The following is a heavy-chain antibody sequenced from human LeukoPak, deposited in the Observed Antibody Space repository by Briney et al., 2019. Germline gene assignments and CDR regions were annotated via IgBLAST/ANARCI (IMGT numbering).Heavy chain of an antibody. Sequence: GGSLRLSCAASGFSFSSYGISWVRQAPGKGLEWVSTINTSGGTTYYADSVKGRFTSSRDNAKNTLYLQMNSLRAEDTAVYYCARDYNWNYFDYWGQGTLVTVSS. J-gene: IGHJ4*02. D-gene: IGHD1-20*01. V-gene: IGHV3-23*01. CDR2: INTSGGTT. CDR1: GFSFSSYG. CDR3: ARDYNWNYFDY.